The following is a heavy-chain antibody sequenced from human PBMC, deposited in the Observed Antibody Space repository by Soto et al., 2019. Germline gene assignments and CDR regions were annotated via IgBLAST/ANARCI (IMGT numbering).Heavy chain of an antibody. Sequence: PGGSLRLSCAASGFTFSSYSMNWVRQAPGKGLEWVSSISSSSSYIYYADSVKGRFTISRDNAKNSLYLQMNSLRAEDTAVYYCARDGNSGYPYYFDYWGQGTLVTVSS. CDR2: ISSSSSYI. V-gene: IGHV3-21*01. CDR1: GFTFSSYS. J-gene: IGHJ4*02. D-gene: IGHD5-12*01. CDR3: ARDGNSGYPYYFDY.